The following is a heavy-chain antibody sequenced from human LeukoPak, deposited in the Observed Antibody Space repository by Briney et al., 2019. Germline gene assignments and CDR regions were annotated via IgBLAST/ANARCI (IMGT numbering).Heavy chain of an antibody. CDR1: GGSIGSYY. J-gene: IGHJ6*02. Sequence: EPSETLSLTCTVSGGSIGSYYWSWIRQPPGKGLEWIGYIYYSGSTNYNPSLKSRVTISVDTSKNQFSLKLSSVTAADTAVYYCAREPGMDVWGQGTTVTVSS. CDR2: IYYSGST. CDR3: AREPGMDV. V-gene: IGHV4-59*01.